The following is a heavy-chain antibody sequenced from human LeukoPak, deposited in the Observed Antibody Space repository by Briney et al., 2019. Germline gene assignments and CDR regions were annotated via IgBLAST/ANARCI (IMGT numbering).Heavy chain of an antibody. CDR3: ARSDYCSSTSCERYYYYYMDV. CDR2: IYTSGST. CDR1: GGSISSGSYY. Sequence: TLSLTCTVSGGSISSGSYYWSWIRQPAGKGLEWIGRIYTSGSTNYNPSLKSRVTISVDTSKNQFSLKLSSVTAADTAVYYCARSDYCSSTSCERYYYYYMDVWGKGTTVTVSS. D-gene: IGHD2-2*01. V-gene: IGHV4-61*02. J-gene: IGHJ6*03.